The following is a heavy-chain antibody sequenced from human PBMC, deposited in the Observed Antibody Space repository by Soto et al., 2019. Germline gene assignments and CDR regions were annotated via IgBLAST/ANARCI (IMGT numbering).Heavy chain of an antibody. CDR1: GFTFSTYS. V-gene: IGHV3-21*01. Sequence: EVQLVESGGGLVKPGGSLRLSCEASGFTFSTYSMNWVRQAPGKGLEWVSSISSGSSLIYYADSVKGRFTISRDNAKNSLSLQMNSLRAEDTAVYYCAGSTGTADYWGQGTLVTVSS. D-gene: IGHD1-7*01. J-gene: IGHJ4*02. CDR3: AGSTGTADY. CDR2: ISSGSSLI.